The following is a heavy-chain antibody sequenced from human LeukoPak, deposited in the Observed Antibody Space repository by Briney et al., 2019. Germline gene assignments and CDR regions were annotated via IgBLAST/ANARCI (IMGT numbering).Heavy chain of an antibody. V-gene: IGHV3-30*18. Sequence: GGSLRLSCAASGFTFSSYGMHWVRQAPGKGLEWVAVISYDGSNKYYADSVKGRFTISRDNSKNTLYLQMNSLRAEDTAVYYCAKDSLGWGQGSLVTVSS. CDR2: ISYDGSNK. D-gene: IGHD7-27*01. CDR3: AKDSLG. CDR1: GFTFSSYG. J-gene: IGHJ4*02.